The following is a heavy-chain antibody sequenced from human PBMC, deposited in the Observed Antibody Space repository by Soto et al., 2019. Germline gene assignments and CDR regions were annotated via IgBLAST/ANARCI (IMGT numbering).Heavy chain of an antibody. V-gene: IGHV3-23*01. CDR2: IGEGGVSR. J-gene: IGHJ6*02. D-gene: IGHD3-10*01. CDR1: GFDFSTYA. CDR3: ARDSVTRVSSDIPGMAV. Sequence: EVRLLESGGGLVQPGGSLRLSCVASGFDFSTYAMSWVRQAPGKGLEWVSVIGEGGVSRVYADAVKGRFTISRDNSKNTLYLQMTSLRVDDTAMYYCARDSVTRVSSDIPGMAVWGQGTTVSVSS.